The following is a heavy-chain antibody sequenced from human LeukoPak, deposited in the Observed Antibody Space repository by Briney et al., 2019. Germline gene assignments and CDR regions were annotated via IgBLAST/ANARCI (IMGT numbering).Heavy chain of an antibody. CDR1: GFTFSSYW. Sequence: PRGSLRLSCAASGFTFSSYWMHWVRQAPGKGLVWVSRIYTGATYYADSVKGRFTISRDNAKNTLYLQLNSLRAEDTAVYYCVRGGTGYGNFDYWGQGTLVTVSS. V-gene: IGHV3-74*01. D-gene: IGHD3/OR15-3a*01. J-gene: IGHJ4*02. CDR3: VRGGTGYGNFDY. CDR2: IYTGAT.